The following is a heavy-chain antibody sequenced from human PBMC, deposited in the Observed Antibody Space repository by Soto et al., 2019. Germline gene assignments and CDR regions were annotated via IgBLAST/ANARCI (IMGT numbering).Heavy chain of an antibody. CDR1: GGTFSSYT. J-gene: IGHJ4*02. CDR3: ARAGRYFDWLLSGQLDY. V-gene: IGHV1-69*02. CDR2: IIPILGIA. D-gene: IGHD3-9*01. Sequence: QVQLVQSGAEVKKPGSSVKVSCKASGGTFSSYTISWVRQAPGQGLEGMGRIIPILGIANYAQKFQGRVTITADKSTSTAYMELSSLRSEDTAVYYCARAGRYFDWLLSGQLDYWCQGTLVTVSS.